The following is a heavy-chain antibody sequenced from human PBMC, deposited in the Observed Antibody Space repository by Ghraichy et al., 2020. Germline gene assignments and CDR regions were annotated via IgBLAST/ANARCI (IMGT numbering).Heavy chain of an antibody. CDR1: GGSISSSSYY. CDR3: ARGQGKVRVRGSGPYNWFDP. J-gene: IGHJ5*02. CDR2: IYYSGNT. V-gene: IGHV4-39*07. Sequence: SQTLSLTCTVSGGSISSSSYYWGWIRQPPGKGLEWIGGIYYSGNTYYNPSLKSRVTISVDTSKNQFSLKLSSVTAADTAVYYCARGQGKVRVRGSGPYNWFDPWGQGTLVTVSS. D-gene: IGHD3-10*01.